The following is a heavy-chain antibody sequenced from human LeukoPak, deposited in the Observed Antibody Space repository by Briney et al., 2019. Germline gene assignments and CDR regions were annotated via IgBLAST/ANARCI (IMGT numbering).Heavy chain of an antibody. V-gene: IGHV5-51*01. CDR3: ARDAIVGATQGYFDL. CDR1: GYSFSTYW. J-gene: IGHJ2*01. CDR2: IYPGDSDT. D-gene: IGHD1-26*01. Sequence: GESLKISCKGSGYSFSTYWIGWVRQMPGKGLEWMGIIYPGDSDTRYSPSFQGQVTISADKSINTAYLQWSNLKASDTAMYFRARDAIVGATQGYFDLWGRGTLVTVSS.